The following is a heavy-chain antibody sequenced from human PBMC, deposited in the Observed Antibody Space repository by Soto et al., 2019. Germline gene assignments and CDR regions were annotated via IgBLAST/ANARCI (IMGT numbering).Heavy chain of an antibody. D-gene: IGHD2-2*01. CDR2: ISSSSSYT. V-gene: IGHV3-11*06. Sequence: GGSLRLSCAASGFTFSDYYMSWIRQAPGKGLEWVSYISSSSSYTNYADSVKGRFTISRDNAKNSLYLQMNSLRAEDTAVYYCARARWAAARYFDYWGQGTLVTVSS. CDR1: GFTFSDYY. J-gene: IGHJ4*02. CDR3: ARARWAAARYFDY.